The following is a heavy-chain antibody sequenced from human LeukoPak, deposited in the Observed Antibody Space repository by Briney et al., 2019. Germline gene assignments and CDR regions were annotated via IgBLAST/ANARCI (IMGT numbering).Heavy chain of an antibody. CDR3: AKYVGGTFDNWFDP. CDR2: VSGSDGRT. CDR1: GLTLKMYA. Sequence: PGGSLRLSCVASGLTLKMYAMGWVRQAPEKGLEWVSSVSGSDGRTVYADSVKGRFTISRDNSENTLYLQMNSLRVEDTAEYYCAKYVGGTFDNWFDPWGQGTLVTVSS. D-gene: IGHD1-26*01. J-gene: IGHJ5*02. V-gene: IGHV3-23*01.